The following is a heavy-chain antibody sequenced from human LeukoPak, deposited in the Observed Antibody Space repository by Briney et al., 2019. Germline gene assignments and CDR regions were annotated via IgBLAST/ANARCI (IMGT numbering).Heavy chain of an antibody. Sequence: GGSLGLSCAASGFTVSSNYMSWVRQAPGKGLEWVSVIYSGGSTYYADSVKGRFTISRDNSKNTLYLQMNSLRAEDTAIYYCARGGASTPLDYWGQGTLVTVSS. CDR1: GFTVSSNY. CDR2: IYSGGST. D-gene: IGHD3-16*01. V-gene: IGHV3-66*01. J-gene: IGHJ4*02. CDR3: ARGGASTPLDY.